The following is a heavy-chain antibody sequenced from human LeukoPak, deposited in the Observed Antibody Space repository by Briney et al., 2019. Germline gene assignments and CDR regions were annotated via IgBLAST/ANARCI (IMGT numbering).Heavy chain of an antibody. Sequence: ASVKVSCKASGYTFTGYYIHWVRQAPGQGLEWMGWIDPNSGGTNYAQKFQGRVTMTRDTSMSTAYMELSGLRSDDTAVCYCSRDSGYCSGGSCWYFDFWGQGTLVTVSA. CDR3: SRDSGYCSGGSCWYFDF. D-gene: IGHD2-15*01. CDR2: IDPNSGGT. CDR1: GYTFTGYY. V-gene: IGHV1-2*02. J-gene: IGHJ4*02.